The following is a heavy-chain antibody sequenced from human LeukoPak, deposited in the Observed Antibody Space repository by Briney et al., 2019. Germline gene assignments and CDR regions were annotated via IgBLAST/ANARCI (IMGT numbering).Heavy chain of an antibody. CDR3: ARESMSGYDRPNHYYYYYMDV. Sequence: ASVKVSCKASGYTFTSYGISWVRQAPGQGLEWMGWISAYNGNTNYAQKLQGRVTMTTDTSTSTAYMELRSLRSDDTAVYYCARESMSGYDRPNHYYYYYMDVWGKGTTVTVSS. V-gene: IGHV1-18*01. CDR1: GYTFTSYG. CDR2: ISAYNGNT. D-gene: IGHD5-12*01. J-gene: IGHJ6*03.